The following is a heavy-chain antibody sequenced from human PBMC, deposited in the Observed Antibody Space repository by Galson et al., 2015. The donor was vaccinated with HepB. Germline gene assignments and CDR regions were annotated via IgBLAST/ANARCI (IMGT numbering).Heavy chain of an antibody. CDR1: GGTFSSYA. CDR2: IIPILGIA. Sequence: SVKASCKASGGTFSSYAISWVRQAPGQGLEWMGRIIPILGIANYAQKFQGRVTITADKSTSTAYMELSSLRSEDTAVYYCARDQGRQLVRCDAFDIWGQGTMVTVSS. V-gene: IGHV1-69*04. D-gene: IGHD6-13*01. CDR3: ARDQGRQLVRCDAFDI. J-gene: IGHJ3*02.